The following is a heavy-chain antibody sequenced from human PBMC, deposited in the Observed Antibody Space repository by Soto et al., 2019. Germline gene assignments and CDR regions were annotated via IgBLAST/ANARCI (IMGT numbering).Heavy chain of an antibody. CDR1: GFTFRSYV. Sequence: QVQLVESGGGVVQPGTSLRVSCVGSGFTFRSYVMHWVRQAPGKGLEWVALTSYDGSDKYYDDSVRGRFTISRDNSRNTVDLQMDSLRLEATALYYFARWGTTGGLDVWGQGTLVSVSS. J-gene: IGHJ1*01. V-gene: IGHV3-30*19. D-gene: IGHD3-16*01. CDR3: ARWGTTGGLDV. CDR2: TSYDGSDK.